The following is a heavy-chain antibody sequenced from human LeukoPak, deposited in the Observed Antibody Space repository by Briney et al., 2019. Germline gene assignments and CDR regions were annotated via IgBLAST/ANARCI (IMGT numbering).Heavy chain of an antibody. CDR3: ARGRFYFDTSGRHDFDY. Sequence: SETLSLTCAVYGGSFSGYYWSWIRQPPGKGLEWIGEINHSGSTNYNPSLKSRVTISVDTSKNRFSLNLSSVTAADTAVYFCARGRFYFDTSGRHDFDYWGQGNLVTVSS. CDR2: INHSGST. J-gene: IGHJ4*02. CDR1: GGSFSGYY. D-gene: IGHD3-22*01. V-gene: IGHV4-34*01.